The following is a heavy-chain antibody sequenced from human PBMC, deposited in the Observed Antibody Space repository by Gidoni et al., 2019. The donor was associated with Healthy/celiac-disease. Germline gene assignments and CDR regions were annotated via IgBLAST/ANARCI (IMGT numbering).Heavy chain of an antibody. CDR2: LYYSGGT. D-gene: IGHD6-6*01. CDR3: ARDYSSSTIGV. CDR1: GASISSSRYY. V-gene: IGHV4-39*02. J-gene: IGHJ4*02. Sequence: QLQLQESGRGLVKPSETLSLTCTVSGASISSSRYYGGWSRQAPVQVLEWIGSLYYSGGTYSNPSLKSRVTISVDTSNIQFSLKLSSVTAADTSVYYCARDYSSSTIGVWGQGTLVTVSS.